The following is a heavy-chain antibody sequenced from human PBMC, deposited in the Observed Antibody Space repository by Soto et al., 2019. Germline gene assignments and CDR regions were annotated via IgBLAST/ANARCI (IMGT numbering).Heavy chain of an antibody. CDR3: ASSLPGAGDAFDI. CDR1: GFTVSSNY. Sequence: GGSLRLSCAASGFTVSSNYMSWVRQAPGKGLEWVSVIYSGGSTYYADSVKGRFTISRDNSKNTLYLQMNSLRAEDTAVYYCASSLPGAGDAFDIWGQGTMVTVSS. V-gene: IGHV3-66*01. D-gene: IGHD1-26*01. CDR2: IYSGGST. J-gene: IGHJ3*02.